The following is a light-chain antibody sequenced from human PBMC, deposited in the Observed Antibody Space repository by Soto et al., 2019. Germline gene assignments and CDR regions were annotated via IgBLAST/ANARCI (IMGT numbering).Light chain of an antibody. CDR3: QQYYSYPLT. Sequence: DIQMTQSPSTLSASVGDRVTITCRASQSVSGWLAWYQQKPGKAPDLLIYDASSLESGVPSRFSGSGSGTDFTLTISCLQSEDFATYYCQQYYSYPLTFGGGTKVDIK. CDR2: DAS. J-gene: IGKJ4*01. CDR1: QSVSGW. V-gene: IGKV1-5*01.